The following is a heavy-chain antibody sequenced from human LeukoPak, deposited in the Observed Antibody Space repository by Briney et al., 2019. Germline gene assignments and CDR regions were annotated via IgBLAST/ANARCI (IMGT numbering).Heavy chain of an antibody. CDR1: GFTFTRYW. CDR3: ARGSGVVVITGYFQH. Sequence: GGSLRLSCAAYGFTFTRYWMSWVRQAPGKGLEWVANIKQDGSEKYYVDSVKGRFTISRDNAKNSLYLQMNSLRAEDTAVYCCARGSGVVVITGYFQHWGQGTLVTVSS. D-gene: IGHD3-22*01. CDR2: IKQDGSEK. V-gene: IGHV3-7*05. J-gene: IGHJ1*01.